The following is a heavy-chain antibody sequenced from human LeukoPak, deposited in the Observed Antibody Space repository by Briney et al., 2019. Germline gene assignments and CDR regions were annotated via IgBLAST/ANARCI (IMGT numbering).Heavy chain of an antibody. CDR1: RYTFTSYD. CDR3: ARAPSIAARFDP. Sequence: ASEKVSCKASRYTFTSYDIRWVRQAPGQGLEWMGWINAYNGNTNYAQKLQGRVTMTTDTSTSTAYMELRSLRSDDPAVYYCARAPSIAARFDPWGGGTVHTVSS. D-gene: IGHD6-6*01. CDR2: INAYNGNT. V-gene: IGHV1-18*01. J-gene: IGHJ5*02.